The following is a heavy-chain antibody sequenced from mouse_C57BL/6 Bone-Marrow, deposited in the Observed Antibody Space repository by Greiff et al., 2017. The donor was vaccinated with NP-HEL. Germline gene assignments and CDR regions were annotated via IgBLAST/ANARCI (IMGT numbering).Heavy chain of an antibody. D-gene: IGHD1-1*01. CDR1: GYSITSGYD. CDR3: ARDGYYYGSSYYFDY. V-gene: IGHV3-1*01. J-gene: IGHJ2*01. Sequence: VQLKESGPGMVKPSQSLSLTCTVTGYSITSGYDWHWIRHFPGNKLEWMGYISYSGSTNYNPSLKSRISITHDTSKNHFFLKLNSVTTEDTATYYCARDGYYYGSSYYFDYWGQGTTLTVSS. CDR2: ISYSGST.